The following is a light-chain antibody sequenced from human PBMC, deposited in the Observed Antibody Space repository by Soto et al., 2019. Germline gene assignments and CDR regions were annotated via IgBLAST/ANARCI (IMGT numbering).Light chain of an antibody. CDR3: CSYTISSTSYV. Sequence: QSVLTQPASVSGSPGQSITISCTGTSSDVGGYNYVSWYQQHPGKAPKLMIYEVSNRPSGVSNRFSGSKSGNTASLTISGLQAEGEADYYCCSYTISSTSYVFGTGTQVTVL. CDR1: SSDVGGYNY. V-gene: IGLV2-14*01. CDR2: EVS. J-gene: IGLJ1*01.